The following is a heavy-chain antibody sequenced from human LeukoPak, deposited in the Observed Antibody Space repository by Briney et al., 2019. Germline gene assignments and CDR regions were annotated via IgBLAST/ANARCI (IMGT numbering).Heavy chain of an antibody. D-gene: IGHD5-12*01. CDR1: GFTFSNYA. J-gene: IGHJ3*02. CDR2: INGSGGRT. V-gene: IGHV3-23*01. CDR3: AREVVTQAIYSGYDAFEI. Sequence: GGSLRLSCAASGFTFSNYAMSWVRQAPGKGLEWVSDINGSGGRTYYADSVKGRFTISSDKATNSVYLQMNSLRAEDTAVYYCAREVVTQAIYSGYDAFEIWGQGTMVTVSS.